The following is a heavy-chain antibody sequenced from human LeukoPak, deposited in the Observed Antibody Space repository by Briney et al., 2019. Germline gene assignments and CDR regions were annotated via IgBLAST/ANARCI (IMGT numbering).Heavy chain of an antibody. CDR2: IKKDGSEK. CDR3: ARDVRWLRFVFDC. V-gene: IGHV3-7*01. Sequence: GGSLRLSCAASGFTFSSYWMSWVRQAPGKGLEWVATIKKDGSEKYCVDSVRGRFTISRDNAKNSLYLQMNSLRDEDTAVYYCARDVRWLRFVFDCWGQGTLVTVSS. J-gene: IGHJ4*02. D-gene: IGHD5-12*01. CDR1: GFTFSSYW.